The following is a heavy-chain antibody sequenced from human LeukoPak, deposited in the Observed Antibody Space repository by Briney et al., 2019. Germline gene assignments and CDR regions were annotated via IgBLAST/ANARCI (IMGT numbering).Heavy chain of an antibody. CDR3: AKYRGAVISNWYLDS. CDR1: GFKFNSYA. CDR2: ISASGGST. D-gene: IGHD6-13*01. J-gene: IGHJ4*02. V-gene: IGHV3-23*01. Sequence: GGSLRLSCAASGFKFNSYAMSWVRQAPGKGLEWVSVISASGGSTYYADSVKGRFTISRDNSKNTLYLQMNSLRAADTAIYYCAKYRGAVISNWYLDSWGQGTLVTVSS.